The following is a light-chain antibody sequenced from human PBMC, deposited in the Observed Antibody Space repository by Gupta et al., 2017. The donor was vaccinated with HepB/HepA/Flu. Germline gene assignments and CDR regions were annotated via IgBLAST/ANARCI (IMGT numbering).Light chain of an antibody. CDR2: EVS. V-gene: IGLV2-8*01. J-gene: IGLJ3*02. CDR3: SSYAGSNNLV. Sequence: QSALTQPPSASGSPGHSVTIYCTGTSSDVGGYNYVSWYQQHPGKAPKLMIYEVSKRPSGVPDRFSGSKSGNTASLTVSGLQAEDEADYYCSSYAGSNNLVFGGGTKLTVL. CDR1: SSDVGGYNY.